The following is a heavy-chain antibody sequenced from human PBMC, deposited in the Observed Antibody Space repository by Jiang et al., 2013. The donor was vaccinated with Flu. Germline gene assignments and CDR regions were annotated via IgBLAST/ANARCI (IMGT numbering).Heavy chain of an antibody. Sequence: EWMGRIIPIPGIANYVQKFQGRVTITADKSTSTAYMELSSLRSEDTAVYYCARETTVTTLTRYYYYYGMDVWGQGTTVTVSS. J-gene: IGHJ6*02. D-gene: IGHD4-17*01. CDR2: IIPIPGIA. CDR3: ARETTVTTLTRYYYYYGMDV. V-gene: IGHV1-69*04.